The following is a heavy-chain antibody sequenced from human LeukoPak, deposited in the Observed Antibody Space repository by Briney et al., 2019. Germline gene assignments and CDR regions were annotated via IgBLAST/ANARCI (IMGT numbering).Heavy chain of an antibody. V-gene: IGHV1-2*02. D-gene: IGHD5-12*01. Sequence: GASVKVSCKASGYSFTAYYMHWVRQAPGQGLEWMGWINPNSGGTNYARKFQGRVTMTRDTSISTGYMELGRLRSDDTAVYYCASSVISGSLGVDYWGQGTLVTVSS. CDR2: INPNSGGT. CDR1: GYSFTAYY. CDR3: ASSVISGSLGVDY. J-gene: IGHJ4*02.